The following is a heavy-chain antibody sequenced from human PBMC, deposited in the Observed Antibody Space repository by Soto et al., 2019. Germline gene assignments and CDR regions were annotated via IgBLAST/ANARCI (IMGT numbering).Heavy chain of an antibody. D-gene: IGHD3-9*01. CDR2: IYYSGST. J-gene: IGHJ5*02. CDR3: AGELYYDILTGYVSGGWFDP. CDR1: GGSISSYY. V-gene: IGHV4-59*01. Sequence: SETLSLTCTVSGGSISSYYWSWIRQPPGKGLEWIGYIYYSGSTNYNPSLKSRVTISVDTSKNQFSLKLSSVTAADTAVYYCAGELYYDILTGYVSGGWFDPWGQGTLVTVSS.